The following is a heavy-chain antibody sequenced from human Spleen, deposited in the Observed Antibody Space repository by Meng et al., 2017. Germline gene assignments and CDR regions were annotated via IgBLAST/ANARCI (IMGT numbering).Heavy chain of an antibody. V-gene: IGHV4-34*01. CDR2: INHSGST. Sequence: VTLQGSRPGLVKPSGTLSLTCAVYGGSFSGYYWSWIRQPPGKGLEWIGEINHSGSTNYNPSLKSRVTISVDTSKNQFSLKLSSVTAADTAVYYCARATAAAAKGRWFDPWGQGTLVTVSS. J-gene: IGHJ5*02. CDR1: GGSFSGYY. CDR3: ARATAAAAKGRWFDP. D-gene: IGHD6-13*01.